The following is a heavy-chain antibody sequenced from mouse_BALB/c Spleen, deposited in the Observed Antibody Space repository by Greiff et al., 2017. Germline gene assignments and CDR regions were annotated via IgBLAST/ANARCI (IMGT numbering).Heavy chain of an antibody. CDR1: GYTFTSYW. Sequence: QVQLQQSGAELVKPGASVKLSCKASGYTFTSYWMHWVKQRPGQGLEWIGEIDPSDSYTNYNQKFKGKATLTVDKSSSTAYMQLSSLTSKDSAVYYCARGITTVVATNYWGQGTTLTVSS. CDR2: IDPSDSYT. J-gene: IGHJ2*01. CDR3: ARGITTVVATNY. D-gene: IGHD1-1*01. V-gene: IGHV1-69*02.